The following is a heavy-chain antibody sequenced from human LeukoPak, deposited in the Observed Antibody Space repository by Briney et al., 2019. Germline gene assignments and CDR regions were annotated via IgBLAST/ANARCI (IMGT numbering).Heavy chain of an antibody. V-gene: IGHV3-30*18. Sequence: PGGSLRLSCAASGFTFSSYGMHWVRQAPGKGLEWVAVISYDGSNKYYADSVKGRFTISRDNSKNTLYLQMNSLRAEDTAVYYCVEGGAARFDYWGQGTLVAVSS. CDR2: ISYDGSNK. J-gene: IGHJ4*02. CDR1: GFTFSSYG. CDR3: VEGGAARFDY. D-gene: IGHD5-18*01.